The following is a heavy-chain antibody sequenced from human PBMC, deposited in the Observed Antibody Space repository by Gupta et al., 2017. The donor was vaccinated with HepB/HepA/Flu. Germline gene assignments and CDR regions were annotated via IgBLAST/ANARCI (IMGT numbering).Heavy chain of an antibody. V-gene: IGHV3-74*03. CDR3: GRDLSGRYDF. D-gene: IGHD1-26*01. CDR2: IDNHGSIT. CDR1: ELPFSTFW. J-gene: IGHJ4*02. Sequence: EVQLVVSGGGLVQPGGSLSLPCPASELPFSTFWMHWVRQAPGKRLVWVSRIDNHGSITSYADSVKGRFTISRDNAKNTLFLQMNSLRAEDTAVYYCGRDLSGRYDFWGQGTLVTVSS.